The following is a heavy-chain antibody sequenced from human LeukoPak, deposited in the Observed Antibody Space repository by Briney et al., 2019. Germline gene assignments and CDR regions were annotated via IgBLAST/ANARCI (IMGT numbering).Heavy chain of an antibody. CDR3: ARGLSIFGVVIKGVDY. CDR1: GFTFSTYS. CDR2: ISSSASTT. V-gene: IGHV3-48*04. J-gene: IGHJ4*02. D-gene: IGHD3-3*01. Sequence: GGSLRLSCAASGFTFSTYSMNWVRQAPGKGLEWVSYISSSASTTYYADSVKGRFTISRDNAKNSLFLQLNSLRAEDTAVYYCARGLSIFGVVIKGVDYWGQGTLVTVSS.